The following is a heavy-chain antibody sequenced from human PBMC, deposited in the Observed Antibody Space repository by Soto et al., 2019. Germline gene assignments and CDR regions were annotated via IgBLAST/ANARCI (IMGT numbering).Heavy chain of an antibody. CDR3: ALVVVTATPEYFQH. CDR2: INHSGST. Sequence: QVQLQQWGAGLLKPSETLSLTCAVYGGSFSGYYWSWIRQPPGKGLEWIGEINHSGSTNYNPSLKSRVTISVDTSKNQFSLKLSSVTAADTAVYYCALVVVTATPEYFQHWGQGTLVTVSS. D-gene: IGHD2-21*02. CDR1: GGSFSGYY. J-gene: IGHJ1*01. V-gene: IGHV4-34*01.